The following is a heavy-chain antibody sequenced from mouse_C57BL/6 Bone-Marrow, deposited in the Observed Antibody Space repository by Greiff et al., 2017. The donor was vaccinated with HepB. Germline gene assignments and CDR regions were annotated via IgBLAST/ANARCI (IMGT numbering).Heavy chain of an antibody. V-gene: IGHV5-4*01. CDR2: ISDGGSYT. Sequence: DVQLQESGGGLVKPGGSLKLSCAASGFTFSSYAMSWVRQTPEKRLEWVATISDGGSYTYYPDNVKGRFTISRDNAKNNLYLQMSHLKSEDTAMYYCAREDYSNRAWFAYWGQGTLVTVSA. J-gene: IGHJ3*01. CDR1: GFTFSSYA. CDR3: AREDYSNRAWFAY. D-gene: IGHD2-5*01.